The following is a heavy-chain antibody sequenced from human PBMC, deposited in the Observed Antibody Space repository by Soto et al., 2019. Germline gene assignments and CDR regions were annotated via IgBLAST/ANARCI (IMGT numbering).Heavy chain of an antibody. CDR3: ARLRVKRDTAMVTGELFGMDV. CDR2: IYYSGST. V-gene: IGHV4-39*01. CDR1: GGSISSSSYC. Sequence: SETLSLTCTVSGGSISSSSYCWGWIRQPPGKRLEWIGSIYYSGSTYYNPSLKSRVTISVDTSKNQFSLKLSSVTAADTAVYYCARLRVKRDTAMVTGELFGMDVWGQGTTVTVSS. D-gene: IGHD5-18*01. J-gene: IGHJ6*02.